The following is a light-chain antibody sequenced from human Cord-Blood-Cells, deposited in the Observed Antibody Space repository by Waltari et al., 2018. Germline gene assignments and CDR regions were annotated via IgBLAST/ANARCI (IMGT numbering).Light chain of an antibody. CDR2: AAS. J-gene: IGKJ4*01. V-gene: IGKV1-39*01. CDR1: QSISSY. Sequence: DIQMTQSPYSLSASVVDRVTITCRANQSISSYLNWYQQKPGNAPKLLIYAASSLQSGVPSRFSGSGSGTDFTLTISSLQPEDFATYYCQQSYSTPLTFGGGTKVEIK. CDR3: QQSYSTPLT.